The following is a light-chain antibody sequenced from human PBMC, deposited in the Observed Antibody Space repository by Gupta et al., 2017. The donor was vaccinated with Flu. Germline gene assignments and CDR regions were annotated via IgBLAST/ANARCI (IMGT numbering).Light chain of an antibody. CDR3: QQSDSTPQT. Sequence: DIQMTQSPSSLSASVGDRVTITCRASQSISIYLNWYQQKAGKAPKLLIYAASSLQSGVPSRFSGSGSGTDFTLTISRLQPEDFATYYCQQSDSTPQTFGQGTKVEIK. V-gene: IGKV1-39*01. CDR1: QSISIY. CDR2: AAS. J-gene: IGKJ1*01.